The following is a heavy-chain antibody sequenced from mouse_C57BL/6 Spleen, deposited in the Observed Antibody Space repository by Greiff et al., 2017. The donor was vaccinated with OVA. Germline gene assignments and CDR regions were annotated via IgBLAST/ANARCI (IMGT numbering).Heavy chain of an antibody. D-gene: IGHD1-1*01. CDR3: TRYYYGSHYFDY. Sequence: VQVVESGAELVRPGASVTLSCKASGYTFTDYEMHWVKQTPVHGLEWIGAIDPETGGTAYNQKFKGKAILTADKSSSTAYMELRSLTSEDSAVYYCTRYYYGSHYFDYWGQGTTLTVSS. V-gene: IGHV1-15*01. J-gene: IGHJ2*01. CDR2: IDPETGGT. CDR1: GYTFTDYE.